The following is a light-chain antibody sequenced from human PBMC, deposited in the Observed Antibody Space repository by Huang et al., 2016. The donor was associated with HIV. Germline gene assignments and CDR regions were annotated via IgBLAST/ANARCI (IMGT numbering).Light chain of an antibody. CDR3: QQYNNWPLT. V-gene: IGKV3-15*01. CDR1: QSVSNN. Sequence: EIVMTQSPATLSASPGERATLSCRASQSVSNNLAWYQQIPGQAPRLLIYGASTRATGIPVRFSGSGSRTEFTLTISSLQSEDFAVYYCQQYNNWPLTFGQGTKVEIK. J-gene: IGKJ1*01. CDR2: GAS.